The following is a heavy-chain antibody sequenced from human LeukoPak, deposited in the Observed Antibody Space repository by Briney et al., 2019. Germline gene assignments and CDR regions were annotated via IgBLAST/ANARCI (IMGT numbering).Heavy chain of an antibody. V-gene: IGHV3-33*06. Sequence: PGGSLRLSCAASGFTFSDYYMSWIRQAPGKGLEWVAVIWYDGSNKYYADSVKGRFTISRDNSKNTLYLQMNSLRAEDTAVYYCAKDGTGAYFDYWGQGTLVTVSS. CDR3: AKDGTGAYFDY. J-gene: IGHJ4*02. D-gene: IGHD7-27*01. CDR1: GFTFSDYY. CDR2: IWYDGSNK.